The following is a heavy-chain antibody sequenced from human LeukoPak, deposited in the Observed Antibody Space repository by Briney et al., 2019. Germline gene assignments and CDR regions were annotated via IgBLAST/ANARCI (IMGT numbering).Heavy chain of an antibody. CDR1: GFTFSSYA. V-gene: IGHV4-34*01. CDR2: INHSGST. CDR3: ARGSRRNYYGSGSYFDY. Sequence: PGGSLRLSCAASGFTFSSYAMSWIRQPPGKGLEWIGEINHSGSTNYNPSLKSRVTISVDTSKNQFSLKLSSVTAADTAVYYCARGSRRNYYGSGSYFDYWGQGTLVTVSS. D-gene: IGHD3-10*01. J-gene: IGHJ4*02.